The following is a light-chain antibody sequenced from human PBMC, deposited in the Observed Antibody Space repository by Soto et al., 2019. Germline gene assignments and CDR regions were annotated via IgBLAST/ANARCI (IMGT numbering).Light chain of an antibody. CDR3: QQSYTTPYT. CDR2: EAS. Sequence: EIQMTQSPSYLYTSVGDRITITCRASQSISTWLAWYQQKPGKAPKLLIYEASSLESGVPSRFSGSGSGTDFTLTISSLQPEDFATYSCQQSYTTPYTFGQGTRLEIK. CDR1: QSISTW. J-gene: IGKJ5*01. V-gene: IGKV1-39*01.